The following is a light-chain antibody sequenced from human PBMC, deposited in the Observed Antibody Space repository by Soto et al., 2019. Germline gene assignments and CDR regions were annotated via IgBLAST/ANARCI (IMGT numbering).Light chain of an antibody. CDR3: QQYNNWPQT. V-gene: IGKV3-15*01. J-gene: IGKJ1*01. CDR1: QSVSSN. CDR2: GAS. Sequence: EKVMTQSPATLSVSPGERATLSCRASQSVSSNLAWYQQKPGQAPRLLIYGASTRATGIPARFSGSGSGTEFTHTISSLQSEDFAVYYCQQYNNWPQTFGQGTKVEIK.